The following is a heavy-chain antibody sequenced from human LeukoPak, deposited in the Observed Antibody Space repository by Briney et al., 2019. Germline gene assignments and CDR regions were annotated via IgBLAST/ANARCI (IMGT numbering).Heavy chain of an antibody. V-gene: IGHV3-30-3*01. CDR3: VRGRALVRGAIAAFDV. CDR2: ISYDGSNK. J-gene: IGHJ3*01. D-gene: IGHD3-10*01. Sequence: GGSLRLSCAASGFTFSSYAMHWVSQAPGKGLEWVAVISYDGSNKYYADSVKGRFTISRDNSKNTLYLQMNSLRAEDTAVYYCVRGRALVRGAIAAFDVWGQGTMVTVSS. CDR1: GFTFSSYA.